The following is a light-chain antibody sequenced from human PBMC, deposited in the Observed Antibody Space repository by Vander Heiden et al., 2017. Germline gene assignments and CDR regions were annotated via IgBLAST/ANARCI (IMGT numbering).Light chain of an antibody. CDR2: SNN. Sequence: QSVLTQPPSASGTPEQRVTIPCSGSSSNIGSNTVSWYQQLPGTAPKLLIYSNNQRPSGVPDRFSGSKSGTSASLAISGLQSEDEADYYCAAWDDSLNGLYVFGTGAKVT. V-gene: IGLV1-44*01. CDR3: AAWDDSLNGLYV. J-gene: IGLJ1*01. CDR1: SSNIGSNT.